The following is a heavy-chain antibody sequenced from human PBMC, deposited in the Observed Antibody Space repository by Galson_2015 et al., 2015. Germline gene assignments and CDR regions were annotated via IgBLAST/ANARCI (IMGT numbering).Heavy chain of an antibody. D-gene: IGHD4-23*01. V-gene: IGHV3-48*03. J-gene: IGHJ6*03. CDR3: AKTTVAAGSSWYMDA. CDR2: ITRTGDTT. Sequence: IRQAPGKGLEWVSYITRTGDTTYSADSVKGRFTVSRDNAKNSLFLQMNSLRAEDTALYYCAKTTVAAGSSWYMDAWGKGTTVTVSS.